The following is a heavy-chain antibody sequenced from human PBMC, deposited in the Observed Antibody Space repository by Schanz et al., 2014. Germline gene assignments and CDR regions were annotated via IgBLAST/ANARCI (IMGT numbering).Heavy chain of an antibody. D-gene: IGHD3-3*01. CDR1: AYTFTGYS. CDR3: ARGNTIFGVVILGWLDP. CDR2: IIPNLGSA. V-gene: IGHV1-69*08. Sequence: QVQLVQSGSELKKPGASVKVSCKASAYTFTGYSMHWVRQAPGQGLEWMGRIIPNLGSANYAQKFQGRVTITADKSTSTVYMELSSLRSEDTAIYYCARGNTIFGVVILGWLDPWGQGTLVTVSS. J-gene: IGHJ5*02.